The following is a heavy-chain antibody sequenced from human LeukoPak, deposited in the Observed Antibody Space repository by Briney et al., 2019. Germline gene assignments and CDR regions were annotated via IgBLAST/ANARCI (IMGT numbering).Heavy chain of an antibody. J-gene: IGHJ4*02. CDR3: ATGSPYCSGGSCYFGY. D-gene: IGHD2-15*01. V-gene: IGHV5-51*01. CDR1: GYSFTSYW. CDR2: IYPGDSGT. Sequence: GESPKISCKGSGYSFTSYWIGWVRQMPGKGLEWMGIIYPGDSGTRYSPSFQGQVTISADKSISTAYLQWSSLKASDTAMYYCATGSPYCSGGSCYFGYWGQGTLVTVSS.